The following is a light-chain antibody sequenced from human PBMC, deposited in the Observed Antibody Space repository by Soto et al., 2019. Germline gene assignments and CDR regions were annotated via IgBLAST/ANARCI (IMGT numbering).Light chain of an antibody. V-gene: IGLV2-8*01. CDR1: SSDVGGYNY. CDR3: SSSAGSNNLV. Sequence: QSALTQPPSASGSPGQSVTISCTGTSSDVGGYNYVSWYQQHPGKAPKLMIYEVSTRSSGVPDRFSGSKSGNTASLTVSGLQAEDEADYYCSSSAGSNNLVFGGGTKLTVL. CDR2: EVS. J-gene: IGLJ2*01.